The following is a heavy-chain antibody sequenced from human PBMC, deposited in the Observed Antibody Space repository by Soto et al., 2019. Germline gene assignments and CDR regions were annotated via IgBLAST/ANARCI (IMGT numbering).Heavy chain of an antibody. CDR1: GYSFTDYW. V-gene: IGHV5-51*01. CDR2: IYPGDSDA. CDR3: ARQSDYNILTGYFYYFDY. Sequence: GESLKISCKSSGYSFTDYWIGWVRQLPGKGLEWMGIIYPGDSDASYSTSFQVQVTVSLDTSINTAFLRWNSLTTSDTAMYYCARQSDYNILTGYFYYFDYWGQGSLVTVSS. D-gene: IGHD3-9*01. J-gene: IGHJ4*02.